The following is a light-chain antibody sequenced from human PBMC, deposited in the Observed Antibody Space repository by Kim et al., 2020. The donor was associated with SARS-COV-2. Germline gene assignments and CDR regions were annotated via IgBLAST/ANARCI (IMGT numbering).Light chain of an antibody. CDR1: QGISSY. CDR3: QQLNSYPPYT. Sequence: GSVGDRVTITCRASQGISSYLAWYQQKPGKAPKLLIYAASTLQSGVPSRFSGSGSGTDFTLTISSLQPEDCATYYCQQLNSYPPYTFGQGTKLEI. CDR2: AAS. V-gene: IGKV1-9*01. J-gene: IGKJ2*01.